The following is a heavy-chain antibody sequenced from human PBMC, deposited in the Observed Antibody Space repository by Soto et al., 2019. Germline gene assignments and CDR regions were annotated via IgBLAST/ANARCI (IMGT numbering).Heavy chain of an antibody. D-gene: IGHD6-19*01. J-gene: IGHJ4*02. CDR2: IVPVFGRP. V-gene: IGHV1-69*13. CDR3: ARDGTGWTGGDH. Sequence: SVKVSCKASGGSFSNFGISWVRQAPGQGLEWMGGIVPVFGRPNYAQRFRGRLTITADESTSTGYMELISLRSDDTAVYYCARDGTGWTGGDHWGQGTLVTVSS. CDR1: GGSFSNFG.